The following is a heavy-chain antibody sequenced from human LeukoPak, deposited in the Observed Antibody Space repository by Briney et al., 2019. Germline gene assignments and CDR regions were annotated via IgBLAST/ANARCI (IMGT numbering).Heavy chain of an antibody. CDR2: IIPIFGTA. CDR1: GGTFSRYA. J-gene: IGHJ2*01. CDR3: ARDTHGTAEGWYFDL. Sequence: GASVKVSCKASGGTFSRYAISWVRQAPGQGLEWMGGIIPIFGTANYAQKFQSRVTTTTDETTSTAYMELSSLRSEDTAVYYCARDTHGTAEGWYFDLWGRGTLVTVSS. V-gene: IGHV1-69*05.